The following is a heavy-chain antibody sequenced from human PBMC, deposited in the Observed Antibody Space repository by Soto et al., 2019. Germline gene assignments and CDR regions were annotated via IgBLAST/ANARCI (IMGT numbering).Heavy chain of an antibody. D-gene: IGHD5-18*01. V-gene: IGHV3-9*01. Sequence: PGGSLRLSCAASGLTFDDYAMHWVRQAPGKGLEWVLGISWNSGSIGYADSVKGRFTISRDNAKNSLYLQMNSLRAEDTALYYCAKALLQYSYGLYYFDYWGQGTLVTVS. CDR2: ISWNSGSI. J-gene: IGHJ4*02. CDR3: AKALLQYSYGLYYFDY. CDR1: GLTFDDYA.